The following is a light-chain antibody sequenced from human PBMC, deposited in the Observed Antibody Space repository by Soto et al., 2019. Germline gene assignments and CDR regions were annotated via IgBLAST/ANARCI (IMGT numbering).Light chain of an antibody. CDR2: GAF. Sequence: EIVMTQSPATLSASPGERATLSCRASQSISTNLAWYQQKLGQAPRLLIHGAFIRDTGVPARFSGSGSGTEFTLTISSLRSEDFAVYYCQQYHNWTPVTFGGGTKVEIK. CDR1: QSISTN. V-gene: IGKV3-15*01. CDR3: QQYHNWTPVT. J-gene: IGKJ4*01.